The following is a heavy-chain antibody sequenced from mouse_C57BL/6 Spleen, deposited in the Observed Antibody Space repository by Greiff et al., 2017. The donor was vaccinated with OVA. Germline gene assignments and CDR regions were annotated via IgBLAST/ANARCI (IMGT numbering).Heavy chain of an antibody. CDR1: GYSITSGYD. D-gene: IGHD2-4*01. V-gene: IGHV3-1*01. Sequence: ESGPGMVKPSQSLSLTCTVPGYSITSGYDWHWIRHFPGNKLEWMGYISYSGSTNYNPSLKSRISITHDTSKNHFFLKLNSVTTEDTATYYCARDDYDYAMDYWGQGTSVTVSS. CDR3: ARDDYDYAMDY. J-gene: IGHJ4*01. CDR2: ISYSGST.